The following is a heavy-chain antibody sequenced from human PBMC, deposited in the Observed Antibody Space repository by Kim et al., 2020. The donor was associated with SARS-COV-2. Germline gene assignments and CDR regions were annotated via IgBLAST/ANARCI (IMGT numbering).Heavy chain of an antibody. Sequence: ARKFQGRVTMTRDTSTSTVYMELSSLRSEDTAVYYCARGGVVVPAAILDYWGQGTLVTVSS. D-gene: IGHD2-2*01. V-gene: IGHV1-46*01. CDR3: ARGGVVVPAAILDY. J-gene: IGHJ4*02.